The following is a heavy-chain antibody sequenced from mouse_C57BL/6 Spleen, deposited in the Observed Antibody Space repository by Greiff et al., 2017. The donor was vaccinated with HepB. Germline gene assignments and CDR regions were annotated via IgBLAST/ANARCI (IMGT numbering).Heavy chain of an antibody. V-gene: IGHV5-17*01. J-gene: IGHJ2*01. CDR1: GFTFSDYG. D-gene: IGHD2-4*01. Sequence: EVMLVESGGGLVKPGGSLKLSCAASGFTFSDYGMHWVRQAPEKGLEWVAYISSGSSTIYYADTVKGRFTISRDNAKNTLFLQMTSLRSEDTAMYYCARTSYDYDDGHFDYWGQGTTLTVSS. CDR2: ISSGSSTI. CDR3: ARTSYDYDDGHFDY.